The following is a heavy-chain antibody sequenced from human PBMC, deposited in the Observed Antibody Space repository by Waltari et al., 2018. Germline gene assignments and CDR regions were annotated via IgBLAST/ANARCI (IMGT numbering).Heavy chain of an antibody. D-gene: IGHD3-16*01. CDR1: GGTFSSYA. J-gene: IGHJ3*02. V-gene: IGHV1-69*05. CDR3: ARGPSLVSSWGAFDI. Sequence: QVQLVQSGAVVKKPGSSVKVSCKASGGTFSSYAISWVLQAPGQGLEWMGGLIPIFGTANYAQKFKGRVTITTDESTSTAYMELSSLRSEDTAVYYCARGPSLVSSWGAFDIWGQGTMVTVSS. CDR2: LIPIFGTA.